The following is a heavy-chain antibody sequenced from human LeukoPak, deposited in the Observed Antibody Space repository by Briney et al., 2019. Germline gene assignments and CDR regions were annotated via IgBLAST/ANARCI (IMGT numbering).Heavy chain of an antibody. J-gene: IGHJ4*02. D-gene: IGHD1-1*01. CDR3: ARDKSGTTQGDSDY. Sequence: ASVKVSCKASGYTFTRYYMHWVRQAPGQGLEWMGIIDPSGGSTSNAQKFQGRVTMTRDTSTSTVYMDLSSLRSEDTAVYYCARDKSGTTQGDSDYWGQGTLVTVSS. CDR1: GYTFTRYY. V-gene: IGHV1-46*01. CDR2: IDPSGGST.